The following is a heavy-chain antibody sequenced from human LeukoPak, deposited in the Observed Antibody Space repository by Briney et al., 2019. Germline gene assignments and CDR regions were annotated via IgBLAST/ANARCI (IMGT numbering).Heavy chain of an antibody. J-gene: IGHJ4*02. CDR3: ATATFMVRGVRPLDY. V-gene: IGHV3-23*01. Sequence: GGSLRPSCAASGFTFSSYALSWVRQAPGKGLEWVSAVSRSGDRTYYADSVKGRFTISRDNSRNTLYLQLNSLRAEDTAVYYCATATFMVRGVRPLDYWGQGTLVTVSS. D-gene: IGHD3-10*01. CDR2: VSRSGDRT. CDR1: GFTFSSYA.